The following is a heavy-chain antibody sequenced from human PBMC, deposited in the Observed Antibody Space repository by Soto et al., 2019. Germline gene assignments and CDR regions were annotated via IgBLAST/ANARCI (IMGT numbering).Heavy chain of an antibody. CDR1: GGSISSSNW. D-gene: IGHD4-17*01. CDR3: ARSDYGDSNSQFFDF. J-gene: IGHJ4*02. Sequence: QVQLEESGPGLVKPSGTLSLTCGVSGGSISSSNWWNWVRQPPEKGLEWIGQVLHTGSTNYNPSLKTRVTISVDKSKNQFSLELASVTAADTALYFCARSDYGDSNSQFFDFWGQGTLVTVSS. V-gene: IGHV4-4*02. CDR2: VLHTGST.